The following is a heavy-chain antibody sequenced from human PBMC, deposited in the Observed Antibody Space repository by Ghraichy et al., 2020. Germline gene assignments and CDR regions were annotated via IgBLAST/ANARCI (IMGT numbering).Heavy chain of an antibody. J-gene: IGHJ4*02. CDR2: TYYRSKWYS. CDR3: ARADGGSWAF. Sequence: SQTLSLTCAISGDSVSSDSAAWYWIRQSPSRGLEWLGRTYYRSKWYSDYAVSVKGRVTISPDTSKNQLSLQLNSVTPEDTAVYYCARADGGSWAFGGQGTLVTVSS. D-gene: IGHD6-13*01. CDR1: GDSVSSDSAA. V-gene: IGHV6-1*01.